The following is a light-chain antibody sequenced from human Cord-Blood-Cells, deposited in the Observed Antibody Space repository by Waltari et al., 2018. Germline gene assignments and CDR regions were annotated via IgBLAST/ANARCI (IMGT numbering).Light chain of an antibody. J-gene: IGKJ4*01. Sequence: EIVIPQSPATLPVSPGERATLSCRASQSVSSNVAWYQQKPGAAPWLLIYGASTRATGIPARFSGSGSGTECTLTISSLQSEDFAVYYCQQYNNWPLTFGGGTKVEIK. CDR3: QQYNNWPLT. CDR1: QSVSSN. CDR2: GAS. V-gene: IGKV3-15*01.